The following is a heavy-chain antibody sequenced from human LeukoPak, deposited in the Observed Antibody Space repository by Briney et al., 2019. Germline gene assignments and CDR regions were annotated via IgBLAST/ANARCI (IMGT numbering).Heavy chain of an antibody. D-gene: IGHD5-24*01. Sequence: PGGSLRLSCAAPGFTFSSYAMRWVRQAPGKGLEWVAVISYDGSNKYYADSVKGRFTISRDNSKNTLYLQMNSLRAEDTAVYYCAKMWGDGYNYYDYWGQGTLVTVSS. V-gene: IGHV3-30*04. J-gene: IGHJ4*02. CDR2: ISYDGSNK. CDR1: GFTFSSYA. CDR3: AKMWGDGYNYYDY.